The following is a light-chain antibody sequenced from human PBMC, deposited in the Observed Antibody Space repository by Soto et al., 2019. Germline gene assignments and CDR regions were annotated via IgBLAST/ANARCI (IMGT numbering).Light chain of an antibody. CDR2: GAS. V-gene: IGKV3D-15*01. CDR1: QSVSSSY. Sequence: VMTQAPATLSVSPGERATLPCRASQSVSSSYLAWYQQKPGQAPRLLIFGASNRATGIPDRFSGSGSGTDFTLTISSLQSEDFAVYYCQQYNNWPWTFGQGTKVDIK. CDR3: QQYNNWPWT. J-gene: IGKJ1*01.